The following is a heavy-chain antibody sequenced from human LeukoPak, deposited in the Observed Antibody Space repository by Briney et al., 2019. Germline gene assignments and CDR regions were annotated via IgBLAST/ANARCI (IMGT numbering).Heavy chain of an antibody. Sequence: ASVKVSCKASGYTFTSHDINWVRQATGQGLEWMGWMNPNSGNTGYAQKFQGRVTMTRNTSISTAYMELSSLRSEDTAVYYCARQGYYDSSGYLDYWGQGTLVTVSS. CDR2: MNPNSGNT. D-gene: IGHD3-22*01. V-gene: IGHV1-8*01. J-gene: IGHJ4*02. CDR1: GYTFTSHD. CDR3: ARQGYYDSSGYLDY.